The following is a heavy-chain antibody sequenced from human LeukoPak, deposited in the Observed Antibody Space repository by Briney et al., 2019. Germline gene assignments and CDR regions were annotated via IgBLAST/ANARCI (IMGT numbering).Heavy chain of an antibody. CDR3: AKGYSSGWNYFDY. Sequence: GGSLRLSCAASGFTLSSYAMSWVRQAPGKGLEWVSAISGSGGSTNYVDSVKGRFAISRDTSKNTLYLEMNSLRAEDTALYYCAKGYSSGWNYFDYWGQGTLVTVSS. V-gene: IGHV3-23*01. CDR1: GFTLSSYA. D-gene: IGHD6-19*01. J-gene: IGHJ4*02. CDR2: ISGSGGST.